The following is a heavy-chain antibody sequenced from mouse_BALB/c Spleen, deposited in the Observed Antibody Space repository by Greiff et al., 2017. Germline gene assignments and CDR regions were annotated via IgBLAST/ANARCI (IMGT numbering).Heavy chain of an antibody. CDR2: ISTYYGDA. D-gene: IGHD6-1*01. CDR1: GYTFTDYA. CDR3: ATRGAMDY. J-gene: IGHJ4*01. V-gene: IGHV1S137*01. Sequence: QVHVKQSGAELVRPGVSVKISCKGSGYTFTDYAMHWVKQSHAKSLEWIGVISTYYGDASYNQKFKGKATMTVDKSSSTAYMELARLTSEDSAIYYCATRGAMDYWGQGTSVTVSS.